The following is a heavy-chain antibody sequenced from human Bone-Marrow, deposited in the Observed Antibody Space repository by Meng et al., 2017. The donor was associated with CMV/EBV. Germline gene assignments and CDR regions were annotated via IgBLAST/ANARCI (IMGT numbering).Heavy chain of an antibody. J-gene: IGHJ5*02. CDR2: IKNDGRIV. D-gene: IGHD4-17*01. CDR1: GLTFSVYW. Sequence: EVTWVWTGGGSAQSGGHLRLSCAAPGLTFSVYWMHWVRQAPGNGLVWVSGIKNDGRIVSHADSVKGRFTISRDNTNNMLYLQMSSLRAEDTAIYYCASAVPTNRPWGQGILVTVSS. CDR3: ASAVPTNRP. V-gene: IGHV3-74*01.